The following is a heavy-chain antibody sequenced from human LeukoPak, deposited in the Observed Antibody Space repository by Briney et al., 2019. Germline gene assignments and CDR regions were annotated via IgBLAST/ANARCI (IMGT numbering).Heavy chain of an antibody. Sequence: ASVKVSCKASGYTFTGYYMHWVRQAPGQGLEWMGWINPNSGGTNYAQKFQGRVTMTRDTSISTAYMELSRLRSDDTAVYYCARAGGGLLWFGELFPYYGMDVWGQGTTVTVSS. CDR1: GYTFTGYY. CDR2: INPNSGGT. D-gene: IGHD3-10*01. J-gene: IGHJ6*02. CDR3: ARAGGGLLWFGELFPYYGMDV. V-gene: IGHV1-2*02.